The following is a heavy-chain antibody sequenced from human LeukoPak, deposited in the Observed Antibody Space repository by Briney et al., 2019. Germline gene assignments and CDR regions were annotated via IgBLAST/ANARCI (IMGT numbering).Heavy chain of an antibody. J-gene: IGHJ4*02. V-gene: IGHV4-4*09. CDR2: IYTSGST. CDR1: GGSISSYY. CDR3: ARDDPAQGYYFDY. Sequence: RASETLSLTCTVSGGSISSYYWSWIRQPPGKGLEWIGYIYTSGSTNYNPSLKSRVTISVDTSKNQFSLKLSSVTAADTAVYYCARDDPAQGYYFDYWGQGTLVTVSS.